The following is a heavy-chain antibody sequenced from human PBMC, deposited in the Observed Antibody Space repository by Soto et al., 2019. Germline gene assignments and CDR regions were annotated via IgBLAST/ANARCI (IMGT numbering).Heavy chain of an antibody. V-gene: IGHV4-59*11. D-gene: IGHD1-26*01. Sequence: QMQLQESGPGLVKASETLSLTCTVSGASISFHYWSWIRQAPGKGLEWIGYIYYTGSTNYNPSPESRVTISVDTSKNQCSLNLKSVTTADTAVYYCVSGSGSRGNWGQGTLVTVSS. CDR2: IYYTGST. CDR3: VSGSGSRGN. CDR1: GASISFHY. J-gene: IGHJ1*01.